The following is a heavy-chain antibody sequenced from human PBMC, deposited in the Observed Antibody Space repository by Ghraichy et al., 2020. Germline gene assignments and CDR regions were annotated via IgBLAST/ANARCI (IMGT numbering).Heavy chain of an antibody. V-gene: IGHV1-24*01. D-gene: IGHD6-19*01. CDR3: TTGVLYSSGWNFDY. J-gene: IGHJ4*02. Sequence: ASVKVSCKVSGYTLTELSMHWVRQAPGKGLEWMGGFDPEDGETIYAQRFQGRVTMTEDTSTDTAYMELSSLRSEDTAVYYCTTGVLYSSGWNFDYWGQGTLVTVSS. CDR1: GYTLTELS. CDR2: FDPEDGET.